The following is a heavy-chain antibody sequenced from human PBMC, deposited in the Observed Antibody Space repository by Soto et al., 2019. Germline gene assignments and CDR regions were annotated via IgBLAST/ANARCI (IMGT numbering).Heavy chain of an antibody. D-gene: IGHD6-13*01. Sequence: QVQLVQSGAEVKKPGASVKVSCKASGYTFTSYGISWVRQAPGQGLEWMGWISAYNGNTNYAQKLQGRVTMTTDTPTSTAYMELRGLRSGDTAGYYCARGGGWHSSSWYSRWFDPWGQGTLVTVSS. CDR1: GYTFTSYG. CDR2: ISAYNGNT. V-gene: IGHV1-18*04. CDR3: ARGGGWHSSSWYSRWFDP. J-gene: IGHJ5*02.